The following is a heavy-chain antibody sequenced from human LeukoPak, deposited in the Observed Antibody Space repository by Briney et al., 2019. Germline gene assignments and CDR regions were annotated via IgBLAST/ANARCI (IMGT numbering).Heavy chain of an antibody. CDR2: ISYDGSNQ. J-gene: IGHJ3*02. D-gene: IGHD4-17*01. Sequence: PGGALRLSCAASGFTFSSYGMHWIRQAPGKGLEWVAGISYDGSNQDYVDSVKGRFTISRDNSKNTLYLQMNSLRAEDTAVYYCARDRGPYGDYSAHDAFDIWGQGTMVTVSS. CDR1: GFTFSSYG. CDR3: ARDRGPYGDYSAHDAFDI. V-gene: IGHV3-30*03.